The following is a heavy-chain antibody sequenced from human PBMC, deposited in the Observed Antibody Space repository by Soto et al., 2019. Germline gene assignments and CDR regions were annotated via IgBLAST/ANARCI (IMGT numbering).Heavy chain of an antibody. D-gene: IGHD6-19*01. Sequence: ASVKVSCKASGYTFTSYAMHWVRQAPGQRLEWMGWINVGNGNTKYSQKFQGRVTITRDTSASPPYMALSRLISEDTAVYDCARERVAGTFDYWGQGPLVTASS. CDR3: ARERVAGTFDY. V-gene: IGHV1-3*01. J-gene: IGHJ4*02. CDR2: INVGNGNT. CDR1: GYTFTSYA.